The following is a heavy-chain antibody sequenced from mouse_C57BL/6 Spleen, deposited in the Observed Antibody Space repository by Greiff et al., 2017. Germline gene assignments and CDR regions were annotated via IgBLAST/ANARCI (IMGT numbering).Heavy chain of an antibody. CDR1: GYTFTSYW. J-gene: IGHJ4*01. CDR2: IYPGSGST. CDR3: ARFLRNYYAMDY. V-gene: IGHV1-55*01. Sequence: LQQPGASVKMSCKASGYTFTSYWITWVKQRPGQGLEWIGDIYPGSGSTNYNEKFKSKATLTVDTSSSTAYMQLSSLTSEDSAVYYCARFLRNYYAMDYWGQGTSVTVSS.